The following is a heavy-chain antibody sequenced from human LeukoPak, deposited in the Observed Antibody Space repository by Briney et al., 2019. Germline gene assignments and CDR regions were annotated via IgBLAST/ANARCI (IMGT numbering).Heavy chain of an antibody. CDR3: AKGRMGYEILTGERFDY. D-gene: IGHD3-9*01. J-gene: IGHJ4*02. CDR1: GFTFSDYY. V-gene: IGHV3-11*04. CDR2: ISSSGSTI. Sequence: PGGSLRLSCAASGFTFSDYYMSWIRQAPGKGLEWVSYISSSGSTIYYADSVKGRFTISRDISKNTLYLQMNSLRAEDTAVYYCAKGRMGYEILTGERFDYWGQGTLVTVSS.